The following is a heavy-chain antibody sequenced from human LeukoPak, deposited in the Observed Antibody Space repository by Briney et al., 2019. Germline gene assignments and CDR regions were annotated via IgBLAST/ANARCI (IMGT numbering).Heavy chain of an antibody. CDR3: ARDEGQYPEDYYFDY. J-gene: IGHJ4*02. CDR2: IYYSGST. D-gene: IGHD2-2*01. Sequence: SETLSLTCTVSDVSISSGDYYWSWIRQPPGKGLEWIGYIYYSGSTYNTPSLKSRMSISVDTSKNQFSLRLSSVTAADTAVYYCARDEGQYPEDYYFDYWGQGTLVTVSS. V-gene: IGHV4-30-4*01. CDR1: DVSISSGDYY.